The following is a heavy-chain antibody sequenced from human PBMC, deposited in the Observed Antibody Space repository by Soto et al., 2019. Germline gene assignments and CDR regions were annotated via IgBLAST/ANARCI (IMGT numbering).Heavy chain of an antibody. CDR1: GGCVSNYY. J-gene: IGHJ5*02. D-gene: IGHD3-22*01. V-gene: IGHV4-59*02. CDR2: IYYTATP. Sequence: SVTLSLTWSVSGGCVSNYYWSWVRQPPGKRLEWIGYIYYTATPDYDPSLRGRATISVDTSKNQFSLKLTSVTAADTAVYYSARDRDRHSSGLPFFDPWGQGIRVTVSS. CDR3: ARDRDRHSSGLPFFDP.